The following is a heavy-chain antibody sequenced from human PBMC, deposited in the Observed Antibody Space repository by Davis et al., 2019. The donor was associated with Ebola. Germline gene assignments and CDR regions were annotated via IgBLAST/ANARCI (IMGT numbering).Heavy chain of an antibody. J-gene: IGHJ4*02. Sequence: ASVKVSCKASGYTFTNYGITWVRQAPGQGLEWMGRINPNSGGTNYAQKFQGRVTMTRDTSISTAYMELSRLRSDDTAVYYCARDTRGGVDYWGQGTLVTVSS. V-gene: IGHV1-2*06. CDR3: ARDTRGGVDY. CDR2: INPNSGGT. D-gene: IGHD3-10*01. CDR1: GYTFTNYG.